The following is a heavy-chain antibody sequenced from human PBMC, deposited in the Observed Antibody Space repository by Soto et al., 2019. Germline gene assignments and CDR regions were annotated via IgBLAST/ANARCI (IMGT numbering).Heavy chain of an antibody. D-gene: IGHD3-3*01. J-gene: IGHJ4*02. CDR2: TRNKANSYTT. V-gene: IGHV3-72*01. CDR3: ARSSTIRWRGFDY. Sequence: GGSLRLSCAASGFTFSDHYMDWVRQAPGKGLEWVGRTRNKANSYTTEYAASVKGRFTISRDDSKNSLYLQMNSLKTEDTAVYYCARSSTIRWRGFDYWGQGTLVTVSS. CDR1: GFTFSDHY.